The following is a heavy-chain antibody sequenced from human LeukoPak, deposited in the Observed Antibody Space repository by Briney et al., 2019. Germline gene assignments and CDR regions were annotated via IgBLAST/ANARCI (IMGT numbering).Heavy chain of an antibody. CDR1: GGSMSSNSYY. CDR3: ARERVEYLRDGVFDY. V-gene: IGHV4-39*07. CDR2: ILYSGST. Sequence: PSETLSLTCSVSGGSMSSNSYYYYWGWIRQPPGRGLEWIGNILYSGSTYYNPSLKSRVTISVDTSKNQFSLRLSSVTAADTAAYFCARERVEYLRDGVFDYWGQGALVTVSS. D-gene: IGHD5-24*01. J-gene: IGHJ4*02.